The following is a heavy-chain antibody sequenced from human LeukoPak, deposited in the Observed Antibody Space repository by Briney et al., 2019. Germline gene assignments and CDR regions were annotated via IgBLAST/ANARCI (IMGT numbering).Heavy chain of an antibody. Sequence: PGGSLRLSCAASGFTFSSYGMHWVRQAPGKGLEWVAVIWYDGSNKYYADSVKGRFTISRDNSKNTLYLQMNSLRAEDTAVYYCAKDLARTAYYYYYMDVWGKGTTVTVS. CDR3: AKDLARTAYYYYYMDV. CDR1: GFTFSSYG. D-gene: IGHD5-18*01. J-gene: IGHJ6*03. CDR2: IWYDGSNK. V-gene: IGHV3-33*06.